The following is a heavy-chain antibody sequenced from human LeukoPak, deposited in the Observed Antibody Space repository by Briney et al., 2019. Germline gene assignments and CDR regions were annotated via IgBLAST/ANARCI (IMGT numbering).Heavy chain of an antibody. Sequence: SVKVSCKASGYTFTGYYMHWVRQAPGQGLEWMGWINPNSGGTNYGQKFQGRVTMTRDTSISTAYMELSRLRSDDTAVYYCARDIAVAGHDAFDIWGQGTMVTVSS. V-gene: IGHV1-2*02. CDR3: ARDIAVAGHDAFDI. D-gene: IGHD6-19*01. CDR2: INPNSGGT. J-gene: IGHJ3*02. CDR1: GYTFTGYY.